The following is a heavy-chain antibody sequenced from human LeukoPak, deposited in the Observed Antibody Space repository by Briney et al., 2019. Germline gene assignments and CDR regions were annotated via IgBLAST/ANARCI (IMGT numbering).Heavy chain of an antibody. Sequence: ASVKVSCKTSGYTFTSYDINWVRQATGQGLEWMGWMNPNSGNTGYAQKFQGRVTITRNTSISTAYLELSRLKSDDTAVYYCARDELRAVREPIDYWGQGSLVTVSS. CDR3: ARDELRAVREPIDY. V-gene: IGHV1-8*03. CDR2: MNPNSGNT. J-gene: IGHJ4*02. CDR1: GYTFTSYD. D-gene: IGHD1-26*01.